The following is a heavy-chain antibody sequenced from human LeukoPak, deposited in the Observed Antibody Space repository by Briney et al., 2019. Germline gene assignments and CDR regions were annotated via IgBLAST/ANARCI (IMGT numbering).Heavy chain of an antibody. CDR2: IYHSGST. CDR3: ARGPLPYYYDSYFDY. D-gene: IGHD3-22*01. V-gene: IGHV4-30-2*01. J-gene: IGHJ4*02. CDR1: GGSISSSSYS. Sequence: PSETLSLTCTVSGGSISSSSYSWSWIRQPPGKGLEWIGYIYHSGSTYYNPSLKSRVTISVDRSKNQFSLELSSVTAADTAVYYCARGPLPYYYDSYFDYWGQGTLVTVSS.